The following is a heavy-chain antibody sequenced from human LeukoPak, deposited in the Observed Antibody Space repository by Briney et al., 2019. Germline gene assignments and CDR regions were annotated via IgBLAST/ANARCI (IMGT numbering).Heavy chain of an antibody. D-gene: IGHD2-8*01. CDR2: IKQDGSEK. CDR3: ARDVSPAVIDY. J-gene: IGHJ4*02. CDR1: GFTFSSYW. Sequence: GESLRLSCAASGFTFSSYWMSWVRQAPGKGLEWVANIKQDGSEKYYVDSVKGRFTISRDNAKNSLYLQMNSLRAEDTAVYYCARDVSPAVIDYWGQGTLVTVSS. V-gene: IGHV3-7*01.